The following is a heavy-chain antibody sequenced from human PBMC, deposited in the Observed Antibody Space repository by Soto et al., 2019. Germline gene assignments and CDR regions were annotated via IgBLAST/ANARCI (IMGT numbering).Heavy chain of an antibody. Sequence: GGSLRLSCAASGFTFSSYGMHWVRQAPGKGLEWVAVISYDGSNKYYADSVKGRFTISRDNSKNTLYLQMNSLRAEDTAVYYCTNLAISNDYIWGSYRSGMYKDFDYWGQGTLVTVSS. CDR2: ISYDGSNK. CDR3: TNLAISNDYIWGSYRSGMYKDFDY. CDR1: GFTFSSYG. V-gene: IGHV3-30*03. J-gene: IGHJ4*02. D-gene: IGHD3-16*02.